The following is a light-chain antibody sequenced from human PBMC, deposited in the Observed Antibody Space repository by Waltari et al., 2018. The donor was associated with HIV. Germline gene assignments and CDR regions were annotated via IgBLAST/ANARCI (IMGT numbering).Light chain of an antibody. CDR2: EGS. CDR3: CSYAGSVV. Sequence: QSALTQPASVSGSPGQSITISCTGTRTAVGNDNLVSWYQQHPRKAPNPMIYEGSKRPSGVSNRFSGAKSGNTASRTIAGRQAEDEADYYCCSYAGSVVFGGGTKLTVL. CDR1: RTAVGNDNL. J-gene: IGLJ2*01. V-gene: IGLV2-23*01.